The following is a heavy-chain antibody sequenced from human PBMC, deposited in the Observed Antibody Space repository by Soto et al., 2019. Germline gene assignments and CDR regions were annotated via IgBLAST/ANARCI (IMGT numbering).Heavy chain of an antibody. V-gene: IGHV1-46*01. CDR3: ARDFRPIAAAVFRWFEP. CDR1: GSTFTSYY. Sequence: ASLKVSCKSSGSTFTSYYMHWVRQTPGQGLEWMGIINPSGGSTSYAQKFQGRVTMTRDTSTSTVYMELSSLRSEDTAVYYCARDFRPIAAAVFRWFEPWGQGTLVTVSS. D-gene: IGHD6-13*01. J-gene: IGHJ5*02. CDR2: INPSGGST.